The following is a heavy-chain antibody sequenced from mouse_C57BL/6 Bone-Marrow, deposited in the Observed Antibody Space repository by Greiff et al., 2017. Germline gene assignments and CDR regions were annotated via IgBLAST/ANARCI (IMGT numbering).Heavy chain of an antibody. CDR2: KSYDGST. V-gene: IGHV3-6*01. D-gene: IGHD3-2*02. CDR3: ARDSSGDG. CDR1: GYSFTSCYF. Sequence: DVKLQESGPGLVKPSQSLYLTCSVTGYSFTSCYFWCGIRQLPGNILECMGNKSYDGSTNYNPSLKNRTTITRDTSKNQFFLKLNSVTTEDTATYYCARDSSGDGWGQGTTVTVAS. J-gene: IGHJ2*01.